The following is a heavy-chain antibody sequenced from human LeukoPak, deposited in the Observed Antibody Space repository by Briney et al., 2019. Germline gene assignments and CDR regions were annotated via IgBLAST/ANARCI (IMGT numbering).Heavy chain of an antibody. CDR3: AREGSGRTHFDP. CDR2: ISAYNGNT. J-gene: IGHJ5*02. D-gene: IGHD6-19*01. V-gene: IGHV1-18*01. Sequence: ASVTVSFKASGYTFTSYGISWVRQAPGQGLEWMGWISAYNGNTNYAQKLQGRVTMTTDTSTSTAYMELRSLRSDDTAVYYCAREGSGRTHFDPWGQGTLVTVSS. CDR1: GYTFTSYG.